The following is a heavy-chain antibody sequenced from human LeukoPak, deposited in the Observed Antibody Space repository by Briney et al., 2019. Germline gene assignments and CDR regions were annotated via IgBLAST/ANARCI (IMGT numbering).Heavy chain of an antibody. Sequence: PGGSLRLSCAASGFSFSTYAMSWVRQAPGKGLKWVSTIRGNGGNTYYGDSAKGRFTISRDNSKNTLYLQMNSLRAEDTAVYYCARDGGWSSTSCCVSWGQGTLVTVSS. V-gene: IGHV3-23*01. J-gene: IGHJ4*02. CDR3: ARDGGWSSTSCCVS. CDR1: GFSFSTYA. D-gene: IGHD2-2*01. CDR2: IRGNGGNT.